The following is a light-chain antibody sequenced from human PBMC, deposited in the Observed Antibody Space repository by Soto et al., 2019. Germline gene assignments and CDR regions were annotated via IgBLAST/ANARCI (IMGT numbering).Light chain of an antibody. Sequence: DIQMTQSPSTLSASVGDRVTITCRASQSISSWLAWYQRKPGKAPKLLIYDASSLESGVPSRFSGSGSGTEFTLTISSLQPDDFAVYYCQQYNNWPQTFGQGTKVDIK. V-gene: IGKV1-5*01. CDR1: QSISSW. CDR2: DAS. CDR3: QQYNNWPQT. J-gene: IGKJ1*01.